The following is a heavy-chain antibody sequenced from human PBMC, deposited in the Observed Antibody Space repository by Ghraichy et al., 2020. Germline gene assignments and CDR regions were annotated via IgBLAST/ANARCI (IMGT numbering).Heavy chain of an antibody. J-gene: IGHJ4*02. Sequence: SQTLSLTCTVSGGSISSSSYYWGWIRQPPGKGLEWIGSINYSGSTYYNPSLKSRVTISVDTSKNQFSLKLSSVTAADTAVYYCASGRTWFRFDYWGQGTLVTVSS. CDR2: INYSGST. V-gene: IGHV4-39*07. CDR1: GGSISSSSYY. D-gene: IGHD3-10*01. CDR3: ASGRTWFRFDY.